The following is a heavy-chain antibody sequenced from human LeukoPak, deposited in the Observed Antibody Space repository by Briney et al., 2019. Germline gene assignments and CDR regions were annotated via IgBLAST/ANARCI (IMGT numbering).Heavy chain of an antibody. J-gene: IGHJ4*01. V-gene: IGHV3-30*18. Sequence: GGSLRLSCTASGFIFSDYGLHWVRQAPGKGLEWVSIISYDGFSQYYADSVKGRFTISRDNSKNTLYLQMNSVRSEDTALYYCAKPSGSGVDYWGQGTRVTVSS. CDR1: GFIFSDYG. CDR2: ISYDGFSQ. CDR3: AKPSGSGVDY. D-gene: IGHD1-26*01.